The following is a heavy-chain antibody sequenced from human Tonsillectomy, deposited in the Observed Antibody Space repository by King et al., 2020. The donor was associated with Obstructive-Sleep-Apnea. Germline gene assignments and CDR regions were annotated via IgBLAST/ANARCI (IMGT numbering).Heavy chain of an antibody. CDR2: IIPILDIA. CDR1: GDTFSSYA. Sequence: QLVQSGAEVKKPGSSVKVSCKASGDTFSSYAISWVREAPGQGLEWMGRIIPILDIADYAQEFQGRVTITADKSTSTAYLELSSLKSEDTAVYYCARDPPGGPLMYYFDYWGQGTLVTVSS. CDR3: ARDPPGGPLMYYFDY. V-gene: IGHV1-69*09. D-gene: IGHD4-23*01. J-gene: IGHJ4*02.